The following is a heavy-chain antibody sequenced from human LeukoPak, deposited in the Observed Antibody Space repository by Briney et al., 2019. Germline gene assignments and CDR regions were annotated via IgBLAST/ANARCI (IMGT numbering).Heavy chain of an antibody. CDR1: GFTFSSYA. CDR2: ISGGGGTT. J-gene: IGHJ4*02. V-gene: IGHV3-23*01. D-gene: IGHD3-22*01. Sequence: GGSLRLSCAASGFTFSSYAMSWVRRAPGKGRQWVSFISGGGGTTYYADSVKGRFTVSRDNSKNTLYLQMSSLRAEDTAVYYCARTYYYDSSGYLDYWGQGTLVTVSS. CDR3: ARTYYYDSSGYLDY.